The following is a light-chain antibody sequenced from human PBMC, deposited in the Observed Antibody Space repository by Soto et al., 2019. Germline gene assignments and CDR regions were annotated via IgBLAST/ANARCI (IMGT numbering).Light chain of an antibody. V-gene: IGLV1-44*01. CDR3: AAWDDSLSGMV. CDR1: SSSIGRNS. Sequence: QPVLTQPPSASGTPGQRVTISCSGSSSSIGRNSVNWYQQLPGTAPKLLIYSNNQRPSGVPDRFSGSKSGTSGTLAISGLQSEDEADYYCAAWDDSLSGMVFGGGTQLTVL. J-gene: IGLJ2*01. CDR2: SNN.